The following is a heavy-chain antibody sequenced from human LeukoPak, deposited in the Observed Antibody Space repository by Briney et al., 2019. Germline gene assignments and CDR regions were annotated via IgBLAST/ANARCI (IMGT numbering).Heavy chain of an antibody. CDR3: ARVAKDFYESSGSSVLFDY. CDR2: INPISGVT. Sequence: GASVKVSCKASGYTFTAYYMHWVRQATGQGLGWMGWINPISGVTNYAQKFQGRVTMTRDTSISTAYMELSRLRSDDTAVYYCARVAKDFYESSGSSVLFDYWGQGTLVTVSS. CDR1: GYTFTAYY. J-gene: IGHJ4*02. D-gene: IGHD3-22*01. V-gene: IGHV1-2*02.